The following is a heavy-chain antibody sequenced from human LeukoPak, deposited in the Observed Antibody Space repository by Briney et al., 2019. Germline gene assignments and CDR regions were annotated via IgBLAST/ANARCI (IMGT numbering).Heavy chain of an antibody. J-gene: IGHJ4*02. CDR1: GVTFSSYG. CDR2: IRYVGSDK. CDR3: AIENDYALDY. V-gene: IGHV3-30*12. Sequence: GGSLRLSCAASGVTFSSYGVHWVRQAPGKGLEWVAVIRYVGSDKYYADSVKGRFTISRDNSQNTMYLQMNSLRAEDTAVYYCAIENDYALDYWGQGTLVTVSS. D-gene: IGHD4-17*01.